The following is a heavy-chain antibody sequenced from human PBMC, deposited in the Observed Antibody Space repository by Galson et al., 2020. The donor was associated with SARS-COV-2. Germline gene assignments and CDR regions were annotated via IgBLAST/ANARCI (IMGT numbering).Heavy chain of an antibody. V-gene: IGHV3-30*04. D-gene: IGHD4-17*01. CDR3: ARVRDPRTTVTKGYLFYFDY. CDR2: ISYDGSNK. CDR1: RFTFSSYA. J-gene: IGHJ4*02. Sequence: GESLKISCAASRFTFSSYAMHWVRQAPGKGLEWVAVISYDGSNKYYADSVKGRFTISRDNSKNTLYLQMNSLRAEDTAVYYCARVRDPRTTVTKGYLFYFDYWGQGTLVTVSS.